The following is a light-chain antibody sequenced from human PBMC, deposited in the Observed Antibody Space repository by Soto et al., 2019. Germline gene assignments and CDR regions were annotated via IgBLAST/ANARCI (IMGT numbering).Light chain of an antibody. J-gene: IGKJ1*01. Sequence: EIVMTQSPATLSVSPGERATLSCRASQSVSSNLALYQQKPGQAPRLLIYGASTRATGIPARFSGSGSGTEFTLTISILQSEDFSVYYCQQYNNWPFWTFDEGTNAEIK. CDR1: QSVSSN. V-gene: IGKV3-15*01. CDR3: QQYNNWPFWT. CDR2: GAS.